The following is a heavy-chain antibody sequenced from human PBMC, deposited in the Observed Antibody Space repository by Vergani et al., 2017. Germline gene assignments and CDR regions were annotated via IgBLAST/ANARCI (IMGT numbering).Heavy chain of an antibody. J-gene: IGHJ3*01. D-gene: IGHD3-22*01. CDR2: IYYSGST. V-gene: IGHV4-31*03. CDR1: GGSISSGGYY. CDR3: AGDSDDSSGLDAFDL. Sequence: QVQLQESGPGLVKPSQTLSLTCTVSGGSISSGGYYWSWIRQHPGKGLEWIGYIYYSGSTYYIPSLTSRVTISVDTSKNQFSLKLSSVTAADTAVYYCAGDSDDSSGLDAFDLWGQGTMVTVSS.